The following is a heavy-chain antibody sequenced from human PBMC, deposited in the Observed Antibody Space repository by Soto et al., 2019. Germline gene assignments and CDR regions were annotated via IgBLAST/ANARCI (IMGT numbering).Heavy chain of an antibody. J-gene: IGHJ5*02. CDR2: ISYDGSNK. V-gene: IGHV3-30-3*01. Sequence: QVQLVESGGGVVQPGRSLRLSCAASGFTFSSYAMHWVRQAPGKGLEWVAVISYDGSNKYYADSVKGRFTISRDNSKNTLYLHMNSLRAEDTAVYYCARDPALYSSSWRPNWFDPWGQGTLVTVSS. D-gene: IGHD6-13*01. CDR1: GFTFSSYA. CDR3: ARDPALYSSSWRPNWFDP.